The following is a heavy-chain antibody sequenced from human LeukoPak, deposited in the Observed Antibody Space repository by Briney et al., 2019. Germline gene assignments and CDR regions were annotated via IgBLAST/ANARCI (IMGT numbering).Heavy chain of an antibody. CDR2: IYYSGST. D-gene: IGHD2-21*01. CDR1: GGSISSSSYY. V-gene: IGHV4-39*07. CDR3: ARRQQTGGDNGLHNWFDP. Sequence: SETLSLTCTVSGGSISSSSYYWGWIRQPPGKGLEWIGSIYYSGSTYYNPSLESRVTISVDTSKSQISLNLRSVTAADTAIYYCARRQQTGGDNGLHNWFDPWGQGTLVTVSS. J-gene: IGHJ5*02.